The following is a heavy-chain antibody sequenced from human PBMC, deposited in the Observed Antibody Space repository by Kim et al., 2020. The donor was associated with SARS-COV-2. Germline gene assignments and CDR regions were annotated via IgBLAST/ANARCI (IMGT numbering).Heavy chain of an antibody. Sequence: GGSLRLSCAASGFTFSSYGMHWVHQAPGKGLEWVAVISYDGSNKYYADSVKGRFTISRDNSKNTLYLQMNSLRAEDTAVYYCARVREQWLVLGAFDIWGQGTMVTVSS. CDR2: ISYDGSNK. CDR3: ARVREQWLVLGAFDI. D-gene: IGHD6-19*01. J-gene: IGHJ3*02. CDR1: GFTFSSYG. V-gene: IGHV3-33*05.